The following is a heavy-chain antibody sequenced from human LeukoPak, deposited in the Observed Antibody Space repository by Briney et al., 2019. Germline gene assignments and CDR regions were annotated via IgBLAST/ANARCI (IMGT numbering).Heavy chain of an antibody. Sequence: PSEILSLTCAVYGGSFSGYYWSWIRQPPGKGLEWIGEINHSGSTNYNPSLKSRVTISVDTSKNQFSLKLSSVTAADTAVYYCARGYTRGTYSSRSPFDYWGQGTLVAVSS. J-gene: IGHJ4*02. CDR3: ARGYTRGTYSSRSPFDY. D-gene: IGHD6-13*01. CDR1: GGSFSGYY. CDR2: INHSGST. V-gene: IGHV4-34*01.